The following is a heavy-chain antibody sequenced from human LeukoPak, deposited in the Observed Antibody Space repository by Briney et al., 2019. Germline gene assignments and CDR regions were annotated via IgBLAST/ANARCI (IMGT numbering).Heavy chain of an antibody. CDR1: GGSFSGYY. CDR2: INHSGST. V-gene: IGHV4-34*01. CDR3: ARGPRGYCSSTSCYRSNYCYMDV. Sequence: SETLSLTCAVYGGSFSGYYWSWIRQPPGKGLEWIGEINHSGSTNYNPSLKSRVTISVDTSKNQFSLKLSSVTAADTAVYYCARGPRGYCSSTSCYRSNYCYMDVWGKGTTVTVSS. D-gene: IGHD2-2*01. J-gene: IGHJ6*03.